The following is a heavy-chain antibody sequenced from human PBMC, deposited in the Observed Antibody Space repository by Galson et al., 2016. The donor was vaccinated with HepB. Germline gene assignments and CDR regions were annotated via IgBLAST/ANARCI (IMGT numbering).Heavy chain of an antibody. CDR1: EDTFTGYY. CDR3: ATSTGYRSGWGAFDI. V-gene: IGHV1-2*04. D-gene: IGHD6-25*01. CDR2: LSANSGAT. J-gene: IGHJ3*02. Sequence: SVKVSCKASEDTFTGYYIHWVRQAPGQGLEWMAWLSANSGATNYAQKFQGWVTMTRDTSISTAYMELTSLTSDATAIYYCATSTGYRSGWGAFDIWGQGTMVTVSS.